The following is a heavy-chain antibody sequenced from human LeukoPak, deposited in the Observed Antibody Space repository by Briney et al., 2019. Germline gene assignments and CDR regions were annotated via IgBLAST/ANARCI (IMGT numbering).Heavy chain of an antibody. J-gene: IGHJ4*02. Sequence: GGSLRLSCAASGFTFSSYGMHWVRQTPGKGLEWVAVISYDGSNKYYADSVKGRFTISRDNSKNTLYLQMNSLRAEDAAVYYCARSSSFDYWGQGTLVTVSS. CDR2: ISYDGSNK. D-gene: IGHD6-13*01. V-gene: IGHV3-30*03. CDR3: ARSSSFDY. CDR1: GFTFSSYG.